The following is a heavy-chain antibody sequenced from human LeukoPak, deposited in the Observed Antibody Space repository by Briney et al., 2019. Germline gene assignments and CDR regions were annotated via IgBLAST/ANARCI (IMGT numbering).Heavy chain of an antibody. D-gene: IGHD3-22*01. CDR2: MNPNSGNT. CDR1: GYTFTSYD. J-gene: IGHJ6*03. CDR3: ARGPPPYYDSSANLYYYYYMDV. V-gene: IGHV1-8*01. Sequence: GASVKVSCKASGYTFTSYDINWVRQATGQGLEWMGWMNPNSGNTGYAQKFQGRVTMTRNTSISTVYMELSSLRSEDTAVYYCARGPPPYYDSSANLYYYYYMDVWGKGTTVTVSS.